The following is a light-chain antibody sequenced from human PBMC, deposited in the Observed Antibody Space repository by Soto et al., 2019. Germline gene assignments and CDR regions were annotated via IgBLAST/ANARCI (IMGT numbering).Light chain of an antibody. J-gene: IGKJ5*01. CDR3: MQALQTLMYT. CDR2: LGP. CDR1: QSLLHSNGYNY. V-gene: IGKV2-28*01. Sequence: DLVMTQSPLSLPVTPGEPASISCRSSQSLLHSNGYNYLDWYLQKPGQSPQLLIYLGPNRSSGVSDRFSGRGSGTDFTLKISRVEAEDVWVYYCMQALQTLMYTFGQGTRLEIK.